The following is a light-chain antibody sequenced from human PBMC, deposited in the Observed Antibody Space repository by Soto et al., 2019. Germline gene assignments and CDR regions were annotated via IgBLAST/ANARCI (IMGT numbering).Light chain of an antibody. CDR1: QGISNY. V-gene: IGKV1-NL1*01. J-gene: IGKJ1*01. CDR3: QQYGSSPRWT. Sequence: DIQMTESPSSLSASVGDRVTITCRASQGISNYLAWYQKKPGKVPKLLXYGTFSRATGIPDRFSGSGSGTDFTLTISRLEPEDFAVYYCQQYGSSPRWTFGQGTKVYIK. CDR2: GTF.